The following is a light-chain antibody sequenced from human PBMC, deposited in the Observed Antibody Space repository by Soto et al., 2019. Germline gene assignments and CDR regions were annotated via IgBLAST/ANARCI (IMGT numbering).Light chain of an antibody. CDR2: KAS. J-gene: IGKJ1*01. Sequence: DILMTQSPSTLSAFVGDRVTITCRASQCISIYLNWYQQKPGKAPKLLIYKASTIKSGVPSRFSGSGSGTEFTLTISSLQPDDFATYYCQHYNSYSEAFGQGTKVDIK. V-gene: IGKV1-5*03. CDR3: QHYNSYSEA. CDR1: QCISIY.